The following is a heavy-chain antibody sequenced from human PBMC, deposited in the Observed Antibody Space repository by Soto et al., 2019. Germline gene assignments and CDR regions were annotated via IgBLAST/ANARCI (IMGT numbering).Heavy chain of an antibody. V-gene: IGHV4-59*08. CDR2: IYSSGST. Sequence: QVQLQESGPGLVKPSETLSLTCTVSGGSISSYYWSWIRQPPGKGLEWIGYIYSSGSTNYTPSHRSRVNISVDTSKNQFSLRLSSVTAADTAVYYCARHPAVTGTAAYFDYWGQGTLVTVSS. CDR3: ARHPAVTGTAAYFDY. D-gene: IGHD6-19*01. J-gene: IGHJ4*02. CDR1: GGSISSYY.